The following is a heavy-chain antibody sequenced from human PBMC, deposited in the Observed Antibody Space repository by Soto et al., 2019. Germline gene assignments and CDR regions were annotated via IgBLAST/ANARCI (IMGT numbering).Heavy chain of an antibody. D-gene: IGHD3-3*01. CDR1: AGSISSNTYS. CDR2: IYYNGFP. Sequence: QLQLQESGPGLVRPSETLSLTCTVSAGSISSNTYSWGWIRQPPGKGLEWLGRIYYNGFPYYNPALTGRVTMSVDTSKQQSSLGLSSMTASDTALYYCARKGDFWSGPGEFDPWGQGTRVTVS. CDR3: ARKGDFWSGPGEFDP. J-gene: IGHJ5*02. V-gene: IGHV4-39*01.